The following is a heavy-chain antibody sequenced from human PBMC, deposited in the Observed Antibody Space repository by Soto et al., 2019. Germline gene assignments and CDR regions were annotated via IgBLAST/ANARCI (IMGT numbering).Heavy chain of an antibody. CDR3: ARLGGPASGGFTPGHY. CDR2: IYPGDSDT. D-gene: IGHD3-16*01. Sequence: GESLKISCQGSGYSFSSYWIGWVRQMPGKGLEWMGIIYPGDSDTKYSPSFQGQVTISADKSINTAYLQWSTLKASDTAMYFCARLGGPASGGFTPGHYWGQGTLVTVSS. CDR1: GYSFSSYW. V-gene: IGHV5-51*01. J-gene: IGHJ4*02.